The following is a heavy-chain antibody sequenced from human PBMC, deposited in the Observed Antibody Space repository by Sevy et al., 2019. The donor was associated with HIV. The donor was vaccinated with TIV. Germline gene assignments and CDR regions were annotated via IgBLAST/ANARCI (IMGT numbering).Heavy chain of an antibody. Sequence: GGSLRLSCAASGFTFSSYAMSWVRQAPGKGLEWVSAISGSGGSTYYADSVKGRFTISRDNSKNTLYLQMNSLRAEDTAVYYCAKAYSSGWYYYYMDAWGKGTTLTVSS. CDR1: GFTFSSYA. CDR3: AKAYSSGWYYYYMDA. D-gene: IGHD6-19*01. J-gene: IGHJ6*03. CDR2: ISGSGGST. V-gene: IGHV3-23*01.